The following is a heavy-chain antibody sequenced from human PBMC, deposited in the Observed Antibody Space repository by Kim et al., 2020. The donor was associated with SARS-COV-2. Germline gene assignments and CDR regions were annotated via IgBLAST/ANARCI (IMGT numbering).Heavy chain of an antibody. CDR3: ARRAYGDYWYFDL. CDR2: IYYRGIT. V-gene: IGHV4-59*01. CDR1: GGSISSYY. D-gene: IGHD4-17*01. Sequence: SETLSLTCTVSGGSISSYYWSWIRQPPGKGLEWIGYIYYRGITKYNPSLKSGVTISVDTSKNQFPLKLSSVTAADTALYYCARRAYGDYWYFDLWGRGTLVTVSS. J-gene: IGHJ2*01.